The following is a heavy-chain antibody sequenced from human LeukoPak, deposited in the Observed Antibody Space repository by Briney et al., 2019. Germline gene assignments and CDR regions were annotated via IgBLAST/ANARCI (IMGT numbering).Heavy chain of an antibody. CDR1: GFKFSDHY. V-gene: IGHV3-72*01. J-gene: IGHJ6*02. Sequence: GGSLRLSCAASGFKFSDHYIDWVRQAPGKGLEWVGRSRNKASSYTTEYAASVEGRLTISRDVSESSLYLQMNSLRTEDTAVYYCGRIEINANNGMDVWGQGTTVTVSS. CDR2: SRNKASSYTT. CDR3: GRIEINANNGMDV. D-gene: IGHD5-24*01.